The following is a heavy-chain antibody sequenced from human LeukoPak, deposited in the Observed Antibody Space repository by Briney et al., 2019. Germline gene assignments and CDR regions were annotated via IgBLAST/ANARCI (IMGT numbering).Heavy chain of an antibody. J-gene: IGHJ4*02. CDR3: ASLDVFSAYDDY. CDR2: MNSDGSSR. D-gene: IGHD3-16*01. CDR1: GFTLSSHW. V-gene: IGHV3-74*03. Sequence: GSLRLSCADSGFTLSSHWMHWVRQVPGEGLVWVSGMNSDGSSREYADSVRGRFTISRDIAKSTLYLQMNSLRAEDTAVYYCASLDVFSAYDDYWDQGTLVTVSS.